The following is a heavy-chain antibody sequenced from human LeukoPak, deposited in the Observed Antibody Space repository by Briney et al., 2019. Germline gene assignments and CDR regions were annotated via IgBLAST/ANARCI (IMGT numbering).Heavy chain of an antibody. CDR1: DTSISNNW. CDR3: ARVMGASWFFYLDV. CDR2: IFHRGIP. Sequence: SGTLSLTCDVSDTSISNNWWSWVRHSPGKGLEWIGEIFHRGIPNYNPSLKSRVTMSIDTSKNQLSLNVNSVTAADTAVYYCARVMGASWFFYLDVWGKGTTVTVSS. D-gene: IGHD3-16*02. V-gene: IGHV4-4*02. J-gene: IGHJ6*03.